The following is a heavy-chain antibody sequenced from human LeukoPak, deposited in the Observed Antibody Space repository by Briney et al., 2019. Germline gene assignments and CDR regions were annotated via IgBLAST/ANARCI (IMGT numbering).Heavy chain of an antibody. CDR1: GGSISSYY. D-gene: IGHD3-10*01. V-gene: IGHV4-59*08. CDR3: ARHGMVRGVIIGEVDY. J-gene: IGHJ4*02. Sequence: SETLSLTCTVSGGSISSYYWSWIRQPPGKGLEWIGYIYYSGSTNYNPSLKSRVTISVDTSKNQFSPKLSSVTAADTAVYYCARHGMVRGVIIGEVDYWGQGTLVTVSS. CDR2: IYYSGST.